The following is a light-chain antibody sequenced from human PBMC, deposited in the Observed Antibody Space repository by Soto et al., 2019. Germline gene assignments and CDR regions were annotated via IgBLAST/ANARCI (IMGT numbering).Light chain of an antibody. CDR1: QNVGTN. Sequence: IVMTQSPATLSVSPGEGVTLSCRASQNVGTNLARYQQRPGQAPRLLIYGASTRATGVPASFSGSGSGTEFTLTIKSLQSEDFAVYFCQQYNNWGLAFGGGTKVEI. CDR3: QQYNNWGLA. V-gene: IGKV3D-15*01. CDR2: GAS. J-gene: IGKJ4*01.